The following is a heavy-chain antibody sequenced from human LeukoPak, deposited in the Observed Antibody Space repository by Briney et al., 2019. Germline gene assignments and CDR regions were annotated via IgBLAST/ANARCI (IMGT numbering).Heavy chain of an antibody. V-gene: IGHV3-30*03. CDR1: GFTFRNYG. D-gene: IGHD2-15*01. Sequence: PGGSLRLSCAASGFTFRNYGMHWVRQAPAKGLEWVAVISYDGSNKYYADSVKGRFTISRDNSKNTQYLQMNSLRAEDTAVYYCAWICSGGSCYSVDAFDIWGQGTMVTVSS. CDR3: AWICSGGSCYSVDAFDI. J-gene: IGHJ3*02. CDR2: ISYDGSNK.